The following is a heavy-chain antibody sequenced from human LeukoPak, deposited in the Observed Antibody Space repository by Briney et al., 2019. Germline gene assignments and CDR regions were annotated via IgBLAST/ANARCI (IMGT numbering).Heavy chain of an antibody. CDR3: AKAGSPGIAAAGTAIGAFDI. CDR2: ISWNSGSI. V-gene: IGHV3-9*03. D-gene: IGHD6-13*01. J-gene: IGHJ3*02. CDR1: GFTFDDYA. Sequence: GGSLRLSCAAFGFTFDDYAMHWVRQAPGKGLEWVSGISWNSGSIGYADSVKGRFTISRDNAKNSLYLQMNSLRAEDMALYYCAKAGSPGIAAAGTAIGAFDIWGQGTMVTVSS.